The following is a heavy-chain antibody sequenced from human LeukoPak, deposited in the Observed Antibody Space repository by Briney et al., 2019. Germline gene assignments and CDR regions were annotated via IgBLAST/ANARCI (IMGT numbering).Heavy chain of an antibody. CDR3: ARDVDTTSHYSRFDP. V-gene: IGHV3-23*01. CDR2: ISDATT. D-gene: IGHD3-22*01. Sequence: GGSLRLSCAASGFTFSNYGLSWVRQAPGKGLEWVSGISDATTYYADSVKGRFTISRDNSKYTVYLQMNSLRGEDTAVYYCARDVDTTSHYSRFDPWGQGTLVTVCS. J-gene: IGHJ5*02. CDR1: GFTFSNYG.